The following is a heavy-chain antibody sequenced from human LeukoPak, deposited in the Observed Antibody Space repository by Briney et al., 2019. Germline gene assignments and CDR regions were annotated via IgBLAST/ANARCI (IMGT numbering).Heavy chain of an antibody. CDR1: GGTFSSYA. Sequence: ASVKVSCKASGGTFSSYAISWVRQAPGQGLEWMGGIIPIFGTANYAQKFQGRVTMTTDTSTSTAYMELRSLRSDDTAVYYCASTLRFLEALPPYYFDYWGQGTLVTVSS. V-gene: IGHV1-69*05. CDR3: ASTLRFLEALPPYYFDY. CDR2: IIPIFGTA. D-gene: IGHD3-3*01. J-gene: IGHJ4*02.